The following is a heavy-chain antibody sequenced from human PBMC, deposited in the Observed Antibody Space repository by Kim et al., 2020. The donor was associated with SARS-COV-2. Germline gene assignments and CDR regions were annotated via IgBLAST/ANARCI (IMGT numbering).Heavy chain of an antibody. J-gene: IGHJ4*02. V-gene: IGHV3-49*04. Sequence: GGSLRLSCTASGFTFGDYAMSWVRQAPGKGLEWVGFIRSKAYGGTTEYAASVKGRFTISRDDSKSIAYLQMNSLKTEDTAVYYCTRTWAYCGGDCYSGDDYWGQGTLVTVSS. CDR2: IRSKAYGGTT. CDR1: GFTFGDYA. CDR3: TRTWAYCGGDCYSGDDY. D-gene: IGHD2-21*02.